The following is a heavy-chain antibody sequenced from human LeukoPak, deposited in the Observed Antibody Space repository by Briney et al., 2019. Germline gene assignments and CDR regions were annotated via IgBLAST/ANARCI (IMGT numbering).Heavy chain of an antibody. J-gene: IGHJ4*02. CDR1: GYTFTNYA. V-gene: IGHV1-3*01. CDR3: TRGLLWFGELSPPGY. CDR2: INAGNDNT. D-gene: IGHD3-10*01. Sequence: GASVKDSCKASGYTFTNYAIHWVRQAPGQRLEWMGWINAGNDNTKYSQKFQGRVTITRDTSASTVYMELSSLRSEDMAVYYCTRGLLWFGELSPPGYWGQGTLITVSS.